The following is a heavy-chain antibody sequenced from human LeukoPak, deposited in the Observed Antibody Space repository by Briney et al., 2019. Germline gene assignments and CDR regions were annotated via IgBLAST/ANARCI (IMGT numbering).Heavy chain of an antibody. V-gene: IGHV3-23*01. D-gene: IGHD5-18*01. CDR2: INNSGGNT. J-gene: IGHJ4*02. Sequence: PGGSLRLSCAASGFTFSNYAMNWVRQAPGKGLEWVSSINNSGGNTYYADSVKGRFTISRDNSKNTLYLQMNSLRAEDTAVYYCAKDSRGGYGCIDYWGQGTLVTVSS. CDR3: AKDSRGGYGCIDY. CDR1: GFTFSNYA.